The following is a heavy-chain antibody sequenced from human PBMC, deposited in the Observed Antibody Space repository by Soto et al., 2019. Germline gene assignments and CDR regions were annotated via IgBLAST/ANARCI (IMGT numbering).Heavy chain of an antibody. V-gene: IGHV1-18*01. CDR2: ISAYNGNT. D-gene: IGHD3-22*01. Sequence: GAAVKVSCKASGYTFSSYGISWVRQAPGQGLEWMGWISAYNGNTNYAQKLQGRVTLTTDTSTSTAYMELRSLRSDDTAVYYCARAYFYDSSGTSDYWGQGTLVTVSS. CDR1: GYTFSSYG. CDR3: ARAYFYDSSGTSDY. J-gene: IGHJ4*02.